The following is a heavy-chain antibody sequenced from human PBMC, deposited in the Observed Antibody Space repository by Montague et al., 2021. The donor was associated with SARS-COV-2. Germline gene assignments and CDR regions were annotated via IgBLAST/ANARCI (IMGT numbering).Heavy chain of an antibody. CDR1: GGSFSGYY. V-gene: IGHV4-34*01. Sequence: SETLSLTCAVYGGSFSGYYWSWIRQPPGKGLEWIGEINHSGSTNYNPSLKSRVTISVDTSKNQFSLKLSSVTAADTAAYYCARGNQERITIFGVVTHMDVWGKGTTVTVSS. J-gene: IGHJ6*03. CDR3: ARGNQERITIFGVVTHMDV. CDR2: INHSGST. D-gene: IGHD3-3*01.